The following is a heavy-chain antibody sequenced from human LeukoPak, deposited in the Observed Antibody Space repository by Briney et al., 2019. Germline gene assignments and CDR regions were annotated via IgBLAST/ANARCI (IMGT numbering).Heavy chain of an antibody. Sequence: ASVKVACKASSYTFIGYYMHWVRQAPGQRLEWMGWINCRSGDTKYTQKFQGRVTMTRHMSMNTAYMEVNNLRSDDTAVYYCVRGDNGVSWFFSGNHLFQHWGQDTPVTVSS. CDR1: SYTFIGYY. D-gene: IGHD4-23*01. J-gene: IGHJ1*01. CDR3: VRGDNGVSWFFSGNHLFQH. CDR2: INCRSGDT. V-gene: IGHV1-2*02.